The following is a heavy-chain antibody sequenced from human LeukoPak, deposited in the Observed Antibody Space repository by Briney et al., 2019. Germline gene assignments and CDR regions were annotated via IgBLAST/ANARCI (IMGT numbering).Heavy chain of an antibody. V-gene: IGHV4-59*01. CDR1: GGSISSYY. Sequence: PSETLSLTCTVSGGSISSYYWSWIRQPPGKGLEWIGYIYYSGSTNYNPSLKSRVTISVDTSKNQFSLKLSSVTAADTAVYYCARDMGGYDPEYYFDYWGQGTLVTVSS. D-gene: IGHD5-12*01. CDR2: IYYSGST. CDR3: ARDMGGYDPEYYFDY. J-gene: IGHJ4*02.